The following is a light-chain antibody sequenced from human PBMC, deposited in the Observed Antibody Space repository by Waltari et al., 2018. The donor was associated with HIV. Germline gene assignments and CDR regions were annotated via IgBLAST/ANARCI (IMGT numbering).Light chain of an antibody. J-gene: IGLJ3*02. Sequence: NFMLTQPHSVSGSPGKTVTISCTRSSGSIAANYVQWYQQRPGSAPTTVIYEDNQRPPGVPVRFSGSLDRSSNSASLIISGLKTEDEADYYCQSSDSSNWVFGGGTKVTVL. CDR2: EDN. CDR1: SGSIAANY. CDR3: QSSDSSNWV. V-gene: IGLV6-57*03.